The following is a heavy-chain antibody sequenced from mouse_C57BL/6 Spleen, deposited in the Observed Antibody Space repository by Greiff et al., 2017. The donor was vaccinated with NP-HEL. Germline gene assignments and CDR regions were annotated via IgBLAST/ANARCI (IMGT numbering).Heavy chain of an antibody. Sequence: VQLKESGPELVKPGASVKISCKASGYSFTGYYMNWVKQSPEKSLEWIGEINPSTGGTTYNQKFKAKATLTVDKSSSTAYMQLKSLTSEDSAVYYCARELRRYFDYWGQGTTLTVSS. CDR2: INPSTGGT. J-gene: IGHJ2*01. D-gene: IGHD1-1*01. CDR3: ARELRRYFDY. CDR1: GYSFTGYY. V-gene: IGHV1-42*01.